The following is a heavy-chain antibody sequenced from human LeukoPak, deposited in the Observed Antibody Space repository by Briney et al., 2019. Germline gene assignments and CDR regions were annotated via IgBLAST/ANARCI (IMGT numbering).Heavy chain of an antibody. D-gene: IGHD2-2*01. CDR2: ISSSSSYI. Sequence: GGSLRLSCAASGFTFSSYSMNWVRQAPGKGLEWVSSISSSSSYIYYADSVRGRFTISRDNAKNSLYLQMNSLRAEDTAVYYCARAGDIVVVPAAMADYWGQGTPVTVSS. CDR3: ARAGDIVVVPAAMADY. CDR1: GFTFSSYS. J-gene: IGHJ4*02. V-gene: IGHV3-21*01.